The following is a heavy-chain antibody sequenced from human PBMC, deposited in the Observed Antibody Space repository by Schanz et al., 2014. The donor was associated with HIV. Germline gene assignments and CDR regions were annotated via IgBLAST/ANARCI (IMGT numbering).Heavy chain of an antibody. CDR2: ISYDGRNK. Sequence: QVRLVESGGGVVRPGRSLRLSCAASGFTFDSYGMHWVRQAPGKGLEWVAVISYDGRNKYYADSVKGRFTISRDNSKSTLYLQVKRLRPEDRAVYFCAKDRNWYDDRYRGKGNYYYYYGMDVWGQGTTVTVSS. CDR1: GFTFDSYG. V-gene: IGHV3-30*18. CDR3: AKDRNWYDDRYRGKGNYYYYYGMDV. D-gene: IGHD3-16*01. J-gene: IGHJ6*02.